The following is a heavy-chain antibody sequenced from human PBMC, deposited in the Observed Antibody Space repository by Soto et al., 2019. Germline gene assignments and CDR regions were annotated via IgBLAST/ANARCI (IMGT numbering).Heavy chain of an antibody. CDR3: AREPSSSSINWFDP. Sequence: GASVKVSCKASGYTFTGYYMHWVRQAPGQGLEWMGWINPNSGGTNYAQKFQGRVTMTRDTSISTAYMELSRLRSDDTAVYYCAREPSSSSINWFDPGGQGTLVTVSS. CDR2: INPNSGGT. CDR1: GYTFTGYY. D-gene: IGHD6-6*01. J-gene: IGHJ5*02. V-gene: IGHV1-2*02.